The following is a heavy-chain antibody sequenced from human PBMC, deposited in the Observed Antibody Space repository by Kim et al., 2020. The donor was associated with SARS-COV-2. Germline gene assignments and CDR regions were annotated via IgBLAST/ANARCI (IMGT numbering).Heavy chain of an antibody. V-gene: IGHV3-66*01. J-gene: IGHJ6*03. Sequence: SPHYAGSVKGRFTISRDKSKNTVYLQMDSLRPEDTAVYYCAREYYYYMNVWGKGTTVTVSS. CDR2: SP. CDR3: AREYYYYMNV.